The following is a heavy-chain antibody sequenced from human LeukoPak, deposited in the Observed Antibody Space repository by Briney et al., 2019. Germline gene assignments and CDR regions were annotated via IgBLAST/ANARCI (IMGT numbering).Heavy chain of an antibody. J-gene: IGHJ4*02. CDR2: IESDGGRT. V-gene: IGHV3-74*01. CDR3: ASVGHCSSTACFIDY. CDR1: GFTFSHYW. Sequence: PGGSLRLSWAASGFTFSHYWMHWVRQAPGKGLVWVSRIESDGGRTDYADSLKGQFTISRDNAKNTLYLEMNSLRAEDTAVYYCASVGHCSSTACFIDYWGQGTLVTVSS. D-gene: IGHD2-2*01.